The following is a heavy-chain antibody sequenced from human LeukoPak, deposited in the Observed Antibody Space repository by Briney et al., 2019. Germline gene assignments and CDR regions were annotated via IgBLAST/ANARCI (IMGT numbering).Heavy chain of an antibody. D-gene: IGHD3-16*01. Sequence: SETLSLTCTVSGGSISSYYWSWIRQPAGKGLEWIGHIYPSGGTNYNPSLKSRVSMSVDTSKNQFSLKLSSVTAADTAVYYCAGGRWFDPWGQGALVTVSS. CDR2: IYPSGGT. V-gene: IGHV4-4*07. J-gene: IGHJ5*02. CDR3: AGGRWFDP. CDR1: GGSISSYY.